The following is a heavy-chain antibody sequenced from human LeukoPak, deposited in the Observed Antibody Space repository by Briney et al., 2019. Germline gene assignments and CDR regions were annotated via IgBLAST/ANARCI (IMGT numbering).Heavy chain of an antibody. CDR1: GFTFSYYG. J-gene: IGHJ4*02. Sequence: GGSLRVYCAASGFTFSYYGIHWVRQAPGKGLERVAVISYDATNKYYTDSVKGRFTISRDNSKNTLYLQMHSLRAEDTAVYYCARDQYVAAAGTWGSLDYWGQGTLVTVSS. D-gene: IGHD6-13*01. CDR2: ISYDATNK. CDR3: ARDQYVAAAGTWGSLDY. V-gene: IGHV3-30*03.